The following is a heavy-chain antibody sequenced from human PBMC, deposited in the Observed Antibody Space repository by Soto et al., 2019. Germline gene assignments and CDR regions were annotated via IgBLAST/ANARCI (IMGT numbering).Heavy chain of an antibody. CDR3: AKDGEALLWFGEFPQSNWFDP. Sequence: GSLRLSCAASGFTFSSYAMSWVRQAPGKGLEWVSAISGSGGSTYYADSVKGRFTISRDNSKNTLYLQMNSLRAEDTAVYYCAKDGEALLWFGEFPQSNWFDPWGQGTLVTVSS. CDR2: ISGSGGST. D-gene: IGHD3-10*01. J-gene: IGHJ5*02. V-gene: IGHV3-23*01. CDR1: GFTFSSYA.